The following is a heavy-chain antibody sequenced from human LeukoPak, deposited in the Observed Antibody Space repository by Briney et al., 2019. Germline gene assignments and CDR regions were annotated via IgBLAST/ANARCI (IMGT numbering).Heavy chain of an antibody. Sequence: KTSESVALTCAVYGGSFSGYDWSWIRPPPGKGLEWIGEINHSVSTNYNPSLKSRVTMSVDTSKNQFSLKLSSVTAADTAVYYCARGRSGIRYFDWLLRYFDYWGQGTLVTVSS. J-gene: IGHJ4*02. D-gene: IGHD3-9*01. V-gene: IGHV4-34*01. CDR3: ARGRSGIRYFDWLLRYFDY. CDR1: GGSFSGYD. CDR2: INHSVST.